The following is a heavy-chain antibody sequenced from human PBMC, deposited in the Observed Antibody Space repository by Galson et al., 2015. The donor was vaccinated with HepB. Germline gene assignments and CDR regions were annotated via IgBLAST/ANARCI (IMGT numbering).Heavy chain of an antibody. CDR1: GFTFSSYG. Sequence: SLRLSCAASGFTFSSYGMHWVRQAPGKGLEWVAVISYDGSNKYYADSVKGRFTISRDNSKNTLYLQMNSLRAEDTAVYYCAKEYYDFWCGYLSHAFDIWGQGTMVTVSS. J-gene: IGHJ3*02. CDR3: AKEYYDFWCGYLSHAFDI. D-gene: IGHD3-3*01. V-gene: IGHV3-30*18. CDR2: ISYDGSNK.